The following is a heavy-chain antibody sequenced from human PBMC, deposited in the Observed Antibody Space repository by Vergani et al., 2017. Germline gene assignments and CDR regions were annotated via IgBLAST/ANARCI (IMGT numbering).Heavy chain of an antibody. CDR1: GASIRSSNYY. V-gene: IGHV4-39*01. Sequence: QLQLQESGPGLVKPSATLPLTFSVSGASIRSSNYYLGLIRQPPGKGLEWIASIYYSGRTYYNPSLKSRVTISVDTSKNQFSLKLSSVTAADTAVYFCARHSXVEWLVKLGWIDPWGQGILVTVSS. D-gene: IGHD6-19*01. J-gene: IGHJ5*02. CDR3: ARHSXVEWLVKLGWIDP. CDR2: IYYSGRT.